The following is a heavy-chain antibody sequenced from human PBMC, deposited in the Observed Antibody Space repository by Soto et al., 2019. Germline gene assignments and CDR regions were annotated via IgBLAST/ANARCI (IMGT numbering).Heavy chain of an antibody. V-gene: IGHV3-23*01. Sequence: EVHLLESGGGLVQPGGSLRLSCVASGFSFSAYAMSWVRQAPGKGLEWVSSISGRVGSTYYADSVKGRFTISRDDSKNTVYLQMDSLRAEDTAIYYCTKQGDYDFRSPSNNWFDPWGQGTLVTVSA. CDR3: TKQGDYDFRSPSNNWFDP. J-gene: IGHJ5*02. CDR2: ISGRVGST. CDR1: GFSFSAYA. D-gene: IGHD3-3*01.